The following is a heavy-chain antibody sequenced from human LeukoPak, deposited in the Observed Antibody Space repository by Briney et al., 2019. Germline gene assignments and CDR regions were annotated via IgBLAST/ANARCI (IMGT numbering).Heavy chain of an antibody. V-gene: IGHV4-34*01. Sequence: SETLSLTCAVYGGSFSGYYWSWIRQPPGKGLEWIGEINHSGSTNYNPSLKSRVTMSVDTSKNQFSLKLSSVTAADTAVYYCARAPILWFGEFDNYYYYYYMDVWGKGTTVTVSS. CDR1: GGSFSGYY. D-gene: IGHD3-10*01. CDR3: ARAPILWFGEFDNYYYYYYMDV. J-gene: IGHJ6*03. CDR2: INHSGST.